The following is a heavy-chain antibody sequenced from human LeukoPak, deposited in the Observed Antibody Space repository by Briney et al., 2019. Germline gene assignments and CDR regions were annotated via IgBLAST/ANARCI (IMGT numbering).Heavy chain of an antibody. CDR1: GYTFTSFY. V-gene: IGHV1-46*01. CDR3: ARELAEGYKNVQLTL. J-gene: IGHJ4*02. D-gene: IGHD5-24*01. CDR2: INPSGGST. Sequence: ASVKVSCKASGYTFTSFYIHWVRQAPGQGLEWMGIINPSGGSTSYPQKFQGRVTMTRDTSTSTVYMELSSLRSEDTAVYYCARELAEGYKNVQLTLWGQGTLVIVSS.